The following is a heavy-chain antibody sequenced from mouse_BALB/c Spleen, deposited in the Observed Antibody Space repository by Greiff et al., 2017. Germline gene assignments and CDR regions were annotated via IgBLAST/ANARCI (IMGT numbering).Heavy chain of an antibody. J-gene: IGHJ2*01. CDR1: GFTFSSFG. D-gene: IGHD4-1*01. CDR2: ISSGSSTI. Sequence: EVHLVESGGGLVQPGGSRKLSCAASGFTFSSFGMHWVRQAPEKGLEWVAYISSGSSTIYYADTVKGRFTISRDNPKNTLFLQMTSLRSEDTAMYYCARSNHYFDYWGQGTTLTVSS. V-gene: IGHV5-17*02. CDR3: ARSNHYFDY.